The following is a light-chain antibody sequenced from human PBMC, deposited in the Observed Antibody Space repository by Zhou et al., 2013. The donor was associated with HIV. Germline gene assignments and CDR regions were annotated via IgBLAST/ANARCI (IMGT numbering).Light chain of an antibody. Sequence: DIQMTQSPSTLSASVGDRVTITCRASQSVDSWLAWYQQKPGKAPKLLISKASSLESGVPSRFSGSGSGTEFTLTISSLQPDDFATYYCQQYSSYPLTFGGGTKVEIK. CDR1: QSVDSW. J-gene: IGKJ4*01. V-gene: IGKV1-5*03. CDR2: KAS. CDR3: QQYSSYPLT.